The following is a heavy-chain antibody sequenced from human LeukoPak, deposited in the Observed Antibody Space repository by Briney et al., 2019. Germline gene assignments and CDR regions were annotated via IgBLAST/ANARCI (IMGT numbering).Heavy chain of an antibody. D-gene: IGHD3-22*01. V-gene: IGHV1-2*02. J-gene: IGHJ3*02. CDR1: GCTFTGYD. CDR3: AKVYDSSGYSYGAFDI. Sequence: ASVKVSCKASGCTFTGYDMHWVRQAPGQGLEWMGCINPNSSGKNYAQNFQGRVTITDDTSTDTVYMQLNSLRSEDTAGYYCAKVYDSSGYSYGAFDIWGQGRLVTVS. CDR2: INPNSSGK.